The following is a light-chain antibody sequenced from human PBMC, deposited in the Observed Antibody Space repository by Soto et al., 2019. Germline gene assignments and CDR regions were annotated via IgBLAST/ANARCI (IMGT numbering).Light chain of an antibody. Sequence: DIQMTQSPSSLSASLGDRVTIPCRASQGIGNYLAWYQLQPGKVPKLLIYAASTLQSGVPSRFSRSGSGTDFTLTISSLQPEDVATYFCQKYNSAPRTFGQGTKVEI. CDR2: AAS. V-gene: IGKV1-27*01. CDR1: QGIGNY. J-gene: IGKJ1*01. CDR3: QKYNSAPRT.